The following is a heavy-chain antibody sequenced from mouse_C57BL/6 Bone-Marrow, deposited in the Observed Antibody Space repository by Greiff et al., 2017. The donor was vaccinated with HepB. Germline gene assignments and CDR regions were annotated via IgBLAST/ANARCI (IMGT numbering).Heavy chain of an antibody. V-gene: IGHV5-6*01. CDR3: ARRIYPP. CDR2: ISSGGSYT. J-gene: IGHJ3*01. CDR1: GFTFSSYG. D-gene: IGHD2-1*01. Sequence: EVQLQQSGGDLVKPGGSLKLSCAASGFTFSSYGMSWVRQTPDKRLEWVATISSGGSYTYYPDSVKGRFTISRDNAKNTLYLQMSRLKSEDTAMYYCARRIYPPWGQGTLVTVSA.